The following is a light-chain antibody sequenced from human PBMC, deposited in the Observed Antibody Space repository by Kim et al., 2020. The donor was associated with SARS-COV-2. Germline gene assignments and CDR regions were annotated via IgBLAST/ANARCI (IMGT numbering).Light chain of an antibody. CDR1: QSISSY. CDR3: QQRGNWPLT. CDR2: DAS. J-gene: IGKJ4*01. Sequence: DIVLTQSPDTLSLSPGERATLSCRASQSISSYLNWYQQKPGQAPRLLIYDASKRATGIPARFSGSGSGTDFTLTISSLAPEDFAVYYCQQRGNWPLTFGGGTKLEI. V-gene: IGKV3-11*01.